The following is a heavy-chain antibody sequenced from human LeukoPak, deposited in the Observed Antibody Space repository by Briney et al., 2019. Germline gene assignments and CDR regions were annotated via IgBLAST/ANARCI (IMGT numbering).Heavy chain of an antibody. V-gene: IGHV4-34*01. CDR2: INHSGST. Sequence: LRLSCAASGFTFSSYAMHWVRQPPGKGLEWIGEINHSGSTNYNPSLKSRVTISVDTSKNQFSLKLSSVTAADTAVYYCARRRRVVVVTAMMAYFDYWGQGTLVTVSP. J-gene: IGHJ4*02. D-gene: IGHD2-21*02. CDR3: ARRRRVVVVTAMMAYFDY. CDR1: GFTFSSYA.